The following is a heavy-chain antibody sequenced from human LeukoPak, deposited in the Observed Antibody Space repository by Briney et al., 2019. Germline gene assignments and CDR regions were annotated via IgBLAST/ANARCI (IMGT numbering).Heavy chain of an antibody. CDR2: INPNSGGT. CDR3: ATIVVVPAAIPFDY. V-gene: IGHV1-2*02. D-gene: IGHD2-2*02. CDR1: GYTFTSYG. J-gene: IGHJ4*02. Sequence: ASVKVSCKASGYTFTSYGISWVRQAPGQGLEWMGWINPNSGGTNYAQKFQGRVTMTRDTSISTAYMELSRLRSDDTAVYYCATIVVVPAAIPFDYWGQGTLVTVSS.